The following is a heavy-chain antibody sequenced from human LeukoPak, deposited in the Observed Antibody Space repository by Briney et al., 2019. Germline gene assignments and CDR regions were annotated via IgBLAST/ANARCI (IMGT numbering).Heavy chain of an antibody. J-gene: IGHJ3*02. CDR3: ARDRGGSYWNAFDI. Sequence: PGGSLRLSCAASGFTFSNYSMNWVRQAPGKGLEWVSYISSRSSTTYYVHSVKGRFTISRDNAKNSLYLQMNSLRAEDTAVYYCARDRGGSYWNAFDIWGQGTMVTVSS. CDR1: GFTFSNYS. CDR2: ISSRSSTT. D-gene: IGHD1-26*01. V-gene: IGHV3-48*01.